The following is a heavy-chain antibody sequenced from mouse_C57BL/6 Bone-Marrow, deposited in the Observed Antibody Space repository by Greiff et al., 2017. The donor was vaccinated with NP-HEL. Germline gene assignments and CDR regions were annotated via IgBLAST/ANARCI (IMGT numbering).Heavy chain of an antibody. J-gene: IGHJ2*01. CDR3: ARRGFDY. CDR2: IDPSDSYT. Sequence: QVQLQQPGAELVIPGASVKLSCKASGYTFTSYWMHWVKQRPGQGLEWIGEIDPSDSYTNYNQKFKGKSTLTVDKSSSTAYMQLSILTSEDSAVYYCARRGFDYWGPGTTLPVSS. V-gene: IGHV1-69*01. CDR1: GYTFTSYW.